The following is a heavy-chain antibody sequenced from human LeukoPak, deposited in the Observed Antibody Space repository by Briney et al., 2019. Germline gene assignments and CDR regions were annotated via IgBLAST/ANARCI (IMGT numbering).Heavy chain of an antibody. CDR3: ARDPSEGSGWHGYFDY. CDR1: GFTFSSYA. J-gene: IGHJ4*02. D-gene: IGHD6-25*01. Sequence: GGSLRLSCAASGFTFSSYAMHWVRQAPGKGLEWVAVISYDGSNKYYADSVKGRFTISRDNSKNTLYLQMNSLRAEDTAVYYCARDPSEGSGWHGYFDYWGQGTLVTVSS. CDR2: ISYDGSNK. V-gene: IGHV3-30*04.